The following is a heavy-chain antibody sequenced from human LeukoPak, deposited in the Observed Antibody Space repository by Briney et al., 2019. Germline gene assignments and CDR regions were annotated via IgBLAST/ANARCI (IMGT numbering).Heavy chain of an antibody. V-gene: IGHV3-48*04. Sequence: GGSLRLSCAASGFTFSSYTMNWVRQAPGKGLEWVSYITSSATIYYADSVKGRFTISRDNAKNSLYLQMSSLRAEDTAVYFCARSDYNAYMDVWGKGTTVAVSS. CDR2: ITSSATI. CDR1: GFTFSSYT. J-gene: IGHJ6*03. CDR3: ARSDYNAYMDV.